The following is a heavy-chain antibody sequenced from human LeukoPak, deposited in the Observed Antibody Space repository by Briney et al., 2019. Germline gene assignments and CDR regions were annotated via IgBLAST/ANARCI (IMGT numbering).Heavy chain of an antibody. D-gene: IGHD1-26*01. V-gene: IGHV3-64D*06. CDR3: ARDLSGSYSFDY. CDR1: GFTFSSYG. Sequence: GGSLRLSCSASGFTFSSYGIHWVRQAPGKGLEYVSAISSNGGSTYYADPVKGRFTISRDNSKNTLYLQMSSLKAEDTAVYYCARDLSGSYSFDYWGQGTLVTVSS. CDR2: ISSNGGST. J-gene: IGHJ4*02.